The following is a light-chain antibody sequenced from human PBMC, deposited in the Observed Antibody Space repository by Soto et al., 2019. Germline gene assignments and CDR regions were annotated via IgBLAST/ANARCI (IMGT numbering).Light chain of an antibody. CDR1: SGDVGGYNY. CDR2: EVT. V-gene: IGLV2-8*01. CDR3: SSYAGSNNLL. Sequence: QSALTQPPYASGSPGQSVTISCTGTSGDVGGYNYVSWYQQHPGKAPKLMIYEVTQRPSGVPDRFSGSKSGNTASLTVSGLQAEDEADYYFSSYAGSNNLLFGGGTKLTV. J-gene: IGLJ3*02.